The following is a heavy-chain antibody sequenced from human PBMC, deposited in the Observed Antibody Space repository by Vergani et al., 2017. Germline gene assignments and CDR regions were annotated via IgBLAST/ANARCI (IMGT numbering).Heavy chain of an antibody. CDR3: ASRRPRLNLGSKSNAGTFDS. D-gene: IGHD3-10*01. CDR1: GGSLSGYF. V-gene: IGHV4-34*02. Sequence: QVHLQQRGAGVLKPSETLSLTCGVIGGSLSGYFWSWIRQSPGRGLEWIGEITAIGSAKYSPSATSRVTISVDTSRCEFTLTVTSVTAADTGLYFCASRRPRLNLGSKSNAGTFDSWGQGTLVTDSS. CDR2: ITAIGSA. J-gene: IGHJ4*02.